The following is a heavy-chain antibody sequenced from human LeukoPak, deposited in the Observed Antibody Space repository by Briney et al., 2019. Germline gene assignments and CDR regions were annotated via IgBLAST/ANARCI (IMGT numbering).Heavy chain of an antibody. CDR3: ARGPYSYDSSGAFDI. CDR2: IYTTGST. Sequence: SETLSLTCTVSGDSISGFYWSWIRQAAGKGLEWIGRIYTTGSTDYNSSLKSRVTMSVDTSKNQFSLKVSSVTAADTAVYFCARGPYSYDSSGAFDIWGQGTMVTVSS. J-gene: IGHJ3*02. D-gene: IGHD3-22*01. V-gene: IGHV4-4*07. CDR1: GDSISGFY.